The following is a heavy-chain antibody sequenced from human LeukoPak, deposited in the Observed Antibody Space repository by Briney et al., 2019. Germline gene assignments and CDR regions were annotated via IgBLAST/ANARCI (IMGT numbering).Heavy chain of an antibody. D-gene: IGHD3-22*01. CDR1: GGTFSSYA. J-gene: IGHJ4*02. Sequence: GASVKVSCKASGGTFSSYAISWVRQAPGQGLEWMGRIIPILGIANYAQKFQGRVTITADKSTSTAYMELSSLRSDDTAVYYCARTPRAYYYDSSGYSDYWGQGTLVTVSS. CDR3: ARTPRAYYYDSSGYSDY. CDR2: IIPILGIA. V-gene: IGHV1-69*04.